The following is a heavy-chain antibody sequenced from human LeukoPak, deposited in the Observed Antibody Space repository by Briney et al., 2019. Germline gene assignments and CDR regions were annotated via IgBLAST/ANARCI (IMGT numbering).Heavy chain of an antibody. Sequence: ASVKVSCKASGYTFTSYGISWVRQAPGQGLEWMGWMNPNSGNTGYAQKFQGRVTMTRNTSISTAYMELSSLRSEDTAVYYCARGDYDYASDYWGQGTLVTVSS. CDR1: GYTFTSYG. CDR3: ARGDYDYASDY. J-gene: IGHJ4*02. D-gene: IGHD3-16*01. CDR2: MNPNSGNT. V-gene: IGHV1-8*02.